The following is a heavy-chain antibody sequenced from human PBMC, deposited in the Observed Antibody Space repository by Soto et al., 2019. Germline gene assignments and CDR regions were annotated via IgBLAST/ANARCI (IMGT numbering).Heavy chain of an antibody. CDR2: ISGSGGST. Sequence: GGSLRLSCAASGFTFSNYAMSWVRRAPGKGLDWVSAISGSGGSTSYADSVKGRFTISRDNSKNTLYLQMNSLRAEDTAVYYCAKGPGPYNWNYNDFWGQGTLVTVSS. V-gene: IGHV3-23*01. J-gene: IGHJ4*02. D-gene: IGHD1-7*01. CDR3: AKGPGPYNWNYNDF. CDR1: GFTFSNYA.